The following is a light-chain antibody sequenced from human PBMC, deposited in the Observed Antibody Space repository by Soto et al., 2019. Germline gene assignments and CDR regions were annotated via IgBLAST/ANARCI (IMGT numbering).Light chain of an antibody. V-gene: IGKV3-15*01. CDR2: GAS. J-gene: IGKJ2*01. Sequence: EIVMTQSPATLSLSPGERATLSCRASQSVSRNLGWYQQKPGQAPTLLIYGASARATGFPVRFSGSGSGTEFTLTISSLQSEDFAVYYCQQYNNGPYTFGQGTKLEIK. CDR1: QSVSRN. CDR3: QQYNNGPYT.